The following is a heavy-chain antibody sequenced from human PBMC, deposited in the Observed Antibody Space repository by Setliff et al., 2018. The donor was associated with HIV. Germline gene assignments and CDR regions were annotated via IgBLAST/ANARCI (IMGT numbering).Heavy chain of an antibody. CDR1: GGSFPAYY. Sequence: PSETLSLTCAVYGGSFPAYYWNWIRQPPGKGLEWIGEINYEGDTTYNPSLKSRVNMFIGTSKKQLSLKVASVTAADTAVYYCVRQHGDYAFDPWGQGTLVTVSS. D-gene: IGHD4-17*01. CDR2: INYEGDT. CDR3: VRQHGDYAFDP. J-gene: IGHJ5*02. V-gene: IGHV4-34*01.